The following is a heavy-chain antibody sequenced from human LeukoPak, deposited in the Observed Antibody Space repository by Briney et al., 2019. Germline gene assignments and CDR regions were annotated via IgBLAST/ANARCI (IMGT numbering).Heavy chain of an antibody. J-gene: IGHJ5*02. D-gene: IGHD4-17*01. V-gene: IGHV4-61*02. CDR1: GDSISSGDYY. CDR2: ISSSGST. Sequence: PSETLSLTCTVSGDSISSGDYYWSWIRQPAGKGLEWIGRISSSGSTNYNPSLKSRVTISVDTSKNQFSLKLSSVTAADTAVYYCARVRAYANWFDPWGQGTLVTVSS. CDR3: ARVRAYANWFDP.